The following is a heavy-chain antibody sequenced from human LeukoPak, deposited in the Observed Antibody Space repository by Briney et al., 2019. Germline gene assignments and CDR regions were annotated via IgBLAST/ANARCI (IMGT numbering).Heavy chain of an antibody. CDR3: TKTRGDDSSGYYLFDY. D-gene: IGHD3-22*01. CDR2: IRSKANSYAT. CDR1: GFTFSGSA. Sequence: GGSLRLSCAASGFTFSGSAMHWVRQASGKGLEWVGRIRSKANSYATAYAASVKGRFTISRDDSKNTAYLQMNSLKTEDTAVYYCTKTRGDDSSGYYLFDYWGQGTLVTVSS. J-gene: IGHJ4*02. V-gene: IGHV3-73*01.